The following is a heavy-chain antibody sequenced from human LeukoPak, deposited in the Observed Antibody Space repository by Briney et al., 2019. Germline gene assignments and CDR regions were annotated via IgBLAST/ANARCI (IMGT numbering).Heavy chain of an antibody. CDR3: ARDEGGSYPIFDY. CDR2: INPSGGTP. V-gene: IGHV1-46*01. J-gene: IGHJ4*02. Sequence: ASVKISCKASGYSFTSNYLERVRLAPGQGLEWMGIINPSGGTPSYAQKFQGRVTMTRDTSTSTVYMELSSLRSEDTAVYYCARDEGGSYPIFDYWGQGTQVTVSS. D-gene: IGHD1-26*01. CDR1: GYSFTSNY.